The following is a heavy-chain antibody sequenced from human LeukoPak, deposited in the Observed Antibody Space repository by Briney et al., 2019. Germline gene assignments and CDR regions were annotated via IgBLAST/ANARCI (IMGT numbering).Heavy chain of an antibody. CDR3: ARETHGDYMDV. CDR2: IKQDGSEK. D-gene: IGHD3-10*01. J-gene: IGHJ6*03. Sequence: PGGSLRLSCAASGFTFSSYWMSWVRQAPGKGLEWVANIKQDGSEKYYVDSVKGRFTISRDNAKNSLYLQMNSLGAEDTAVYYCARETHGDYMDVWGKGTTVTVSS. CDR1: GFTFSSYW. V-gene: IGHV3-7*01.